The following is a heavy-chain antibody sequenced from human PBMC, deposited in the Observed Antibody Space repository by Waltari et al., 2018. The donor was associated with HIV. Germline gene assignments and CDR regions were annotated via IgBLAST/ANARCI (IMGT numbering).Heavy chain of an antibody. CDR3: AKDPYYYDSSGYADYFDY. CDR2: ISYDGSNK. V-gene: IGHV3-30*18. CDR1: GFTFSSYG. D-gene: IGHD3-22*01. Sequence: GFTFSSYGMHWVRQAPGKGLEWVAVISYDGSNKYYADSVKGRFTISRDNSKNTLYLQMNSLRAEDTAVYYCAKDPYYYDSSGYADYFDYWGQGTLVTVSS. J-gene: IGHJ4*02.